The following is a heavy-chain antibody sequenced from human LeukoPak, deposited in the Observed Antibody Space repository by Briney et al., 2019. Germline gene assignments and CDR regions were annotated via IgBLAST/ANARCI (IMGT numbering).Heavy chain of an antibody. CDR1: GFACSNYG. CDR3: ARESDGGHHSEGTRN. CDR2: VRYDASNE. D-gene: IGHD5-12*01. J-gene: IGHJ1*01. V-gene: IGHV3-30*02. Sequence: QPGGSLRHSRAASGFACSNYGMHWVRQPPGMGLEWVAFVRYDASNEYYADSVKGRFTIARDNSKNTLYLQMNSLRLEDTAVYSCARESDGGHHSEGTRNWGQGTLVTVSS.